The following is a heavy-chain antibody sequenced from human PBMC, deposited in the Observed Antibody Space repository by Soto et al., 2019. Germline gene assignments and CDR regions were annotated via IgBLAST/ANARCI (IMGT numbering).Heavy chain of an antibody. V-gene: IGHV3-53*01. CDR2: IYSGGYT. D-gene: IGHD3-10*01. CDR3: ATPPGGGGY. Sequence: EVQLVESGGGLIQPGGSLRLSCAVSGFTVSNNYMSWVRQAPGKGLEGVSVIYSGGYTAYGDSVKGRFTISRDNSKNTHTLQKNSPGGQDPAVFYRATPPGGGGYWGQGTLVTVSS. J-gene: IGHJ4*02. CDR1: GFTVSNNY.